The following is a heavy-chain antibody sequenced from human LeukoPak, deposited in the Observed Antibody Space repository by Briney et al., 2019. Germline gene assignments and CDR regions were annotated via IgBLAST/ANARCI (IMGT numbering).Heavy chain of an antibody. CDR3: ARVGVDGSGSYYNGGLDY. Sequence: GGSLRLSCAASGFTFDDYGMNWVRQAPGKGLEWVSGINWNGDSKGYADSVKGRLTISRDNAKNSLYLQMNSLRAEDTALYYCARVGVDGSGSYYNGGLDYWGQGTLVTVSS. CDR1: GFTFDDYG. CDR2: INWNGDSK. J-gene: IGHJ4*02. V-gene: IGHV3-20*04. D-gene: IGHD3-10*01.